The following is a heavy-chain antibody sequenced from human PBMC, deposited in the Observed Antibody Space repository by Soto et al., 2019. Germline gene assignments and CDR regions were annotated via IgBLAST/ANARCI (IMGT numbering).Heavy chain of an antibody. CDR1: GFTFSSYS. D-gene: IGHD3-10*01. CDR2: ISSSSSYI. J-gene: IGHJ6*02. CDR3: ARAGGFGELWYYGMDV. Sequence: GGSLRLSCAASGFTFSSYSMNWVRQAPGKGLEWVSSISSSSSYIYYADSVKGRFTISRDNAKNSLYLQMNSLRAEDTAVYYCARAGGFGELWYYGMDVWGQGTTVTVSS. V-gene: IGHV3-21*01.